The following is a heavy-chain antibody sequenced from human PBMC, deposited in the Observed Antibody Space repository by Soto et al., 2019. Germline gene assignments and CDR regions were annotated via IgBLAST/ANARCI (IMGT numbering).Heavy chain of an antibody. CDR2: ISSSSAYI. D-gene: IGHD2-15*01. Sequence: EVQLVESGGGLVKPGGSLKLSCAASGFTFHTYTMNWVRQAPGKGLEWVSSISSSSAYIYYADSVKGRFTISRDNAKDSLFLQMNGLRAEDTAVYYCTRDRILGPGPNYYYYGMDVWGQGTTVTVSS. J-gene: IGHJ6*02. CDR3: TRDRILGPGPNYYYYGMDV. V-gene: IGHV3-21*02. CDR1: GFTFHTYT.